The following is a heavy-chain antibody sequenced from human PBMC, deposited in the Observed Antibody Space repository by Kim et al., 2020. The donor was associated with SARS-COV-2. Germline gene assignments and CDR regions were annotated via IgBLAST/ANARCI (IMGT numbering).Heavy chain of an antibody. J-gene: IGHJ4*02. CDR3: ATLLWFGEAH. Sequence: STYYNPSLKSRVTISVDTSKNQFSLILTSVTAADTAVYYCATLLWFGEAHWGQGTLVTVSS. V-gene: IGHV4-31*02. D-gene: IGHD3-10*01. CDR2: ST.